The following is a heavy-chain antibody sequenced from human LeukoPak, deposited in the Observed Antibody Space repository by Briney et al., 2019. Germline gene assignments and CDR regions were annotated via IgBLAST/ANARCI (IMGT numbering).Heavy chain of an antibody. CDR2: IYYSGST. CDR3: ARYGSGTYSFDY. V-gene: IGHV4-59*01. D-gene: IGHD3-10*01. CDR1: GGSLRNYY. J-gene: IGHJ4*02. Sequence: PSETLSLTCTVSGGSLRNYYWSWIRQPPGKGLEWIGYIYYSGSTNSNPSLKSRVTISVDTSKNQFSLKLTSVTAADTAVYYCARYGSGTYSFDYWGQGTLAVVSS.